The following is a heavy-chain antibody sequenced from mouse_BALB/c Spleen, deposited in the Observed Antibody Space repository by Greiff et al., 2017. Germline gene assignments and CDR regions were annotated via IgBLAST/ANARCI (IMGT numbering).Heavy chain of an antibody. CDR3: AGGDNDYAMDY. D-gene: IGHD1-3*01. V-gene: IGHV1S34*01. CDR2: ISCYNGAT. Sequence: LVQTGASVKISCKASGYSFTGYYMHWVKQSHGKSLEWIGYISCYNGATSYNQKFKGKATFTVDTSSSTAYMQFNSLTSEDSAVYYCAGGDNDYAMDYWGQGTSVTVSS. J-gene: IGHJ4*01. CDR1: GYSFTGYY.